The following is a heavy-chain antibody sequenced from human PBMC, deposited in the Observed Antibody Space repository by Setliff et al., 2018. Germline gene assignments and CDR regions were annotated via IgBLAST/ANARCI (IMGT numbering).Heavy chain of an antibody. CDR1: GGSVNSGYDN. CDR3: AGRPQNTPMGPCDY. Sequence: SETLSLTCTVSGGSVNSGYDNWSWFRQAPGKGLEWIGYRHDNGERDYNPSLGSRVTISVDTSKNQFSLMLTSVTAADTAIYYCAGRPQNTPMGPCDYWGQGTLVTVSS. CDR2: RHDNGER. V-gene: IGHV4-61*01. J-gene: IGHJ4*02. D-gene: IGHD5-18*01.